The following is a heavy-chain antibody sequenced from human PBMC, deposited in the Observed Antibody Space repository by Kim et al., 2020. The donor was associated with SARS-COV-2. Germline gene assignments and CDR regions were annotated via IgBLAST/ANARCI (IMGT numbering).Heavy chain of an antibody. Sequence: NPSLKTRVTMSVDTSRNQFTLQLTSVTAADTAVYYCVREGDTNWFDPWGPGILVTVSS. J-gene: IGHJ5*02. D-gene: IGHD3-16*01. CDR3: VREGDTNWFDP. V-gene: IGHV4-30-2*04.